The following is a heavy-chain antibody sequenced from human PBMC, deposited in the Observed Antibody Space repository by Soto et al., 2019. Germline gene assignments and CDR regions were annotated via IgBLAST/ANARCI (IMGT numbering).Heavy chain of an antibody. Sequence: SETLSFTYTVSGDSISSGGYYWSWIRQHPGKGLEWIGYIYYSGSTYYNPSLKSRVTISVDTSKNQFSLKLSSVTAAETAVYYCARETSLGYCSGGSCYSAGGYYDIDVWGQGTTVTVSS. CDR2: IYYSGST. CDR1: GDSISSGGYY. D-gene: IGHD2-15*01. V-gene: IGHV4-31*03. J-gene: IGHJ6*02. CDR3: ARETSLGYCSGGSCYSAGGYYDIDV.